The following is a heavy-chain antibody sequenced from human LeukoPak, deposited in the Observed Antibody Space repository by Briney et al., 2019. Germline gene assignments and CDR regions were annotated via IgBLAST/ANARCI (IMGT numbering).Heavy chain of an antibody. J-gene: IGHJ4*02. CDR3: ATSNDYGDYIDY. Sequence: SETLSLTCTVSGYSISSGYYWGWIRQPPGKGLEWIGSIYHSGSTYYNPSLKSRVTISVDTSKNQFSLKLSSVTAADTAVYYCATSNDYGDYIDYWGQGTLVTVSS. CDR2: IYHSGST. V-gene: IGHV4-38-2*02. D-gene: IGHD4-17*01. CDR1: GYSISSGYY.